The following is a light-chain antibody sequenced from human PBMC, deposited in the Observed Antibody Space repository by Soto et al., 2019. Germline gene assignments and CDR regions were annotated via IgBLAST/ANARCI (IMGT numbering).Light chain of an antibody. CDR2: GAS. V-gene: IGKV3-20*01. CDR1: QSVSSN. J-gene: IGKJ1*01. Sequence: EIALTQSPGTLSLSPGERATLSCRASQSVSSNLAWYQQKPGQAPRLLIYGASSRATGIPDRFSGSGSGTDFTLTISRLEPEDFAVYYCQQYGSSSTFGQGTKV. CDR3: QQYGSSST.